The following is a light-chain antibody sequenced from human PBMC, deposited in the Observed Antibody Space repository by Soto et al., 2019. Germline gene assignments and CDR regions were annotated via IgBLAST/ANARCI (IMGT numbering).Light chain of an antibody. J-gene: IGLJ2*01. V-gene: IGLV1-44*01. CDR1: TSNIGNNP. CDR2: SNN. CDR3: AAWDDSLNGVP. Sequence: QSVLTQPPSASGTPGQRVTVSCSGSTSNIGNNPVNWYQQLPGTAPKLVVYSNNQRPSGVPDRFSGSKSGTSASLAIRGLQSEDEADYYCAAWDDSLNGVPFGGGTKLTVL.